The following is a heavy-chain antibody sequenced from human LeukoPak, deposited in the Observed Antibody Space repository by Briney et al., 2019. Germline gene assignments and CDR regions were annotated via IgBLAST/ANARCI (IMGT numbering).Heavy chain of an antibody. Sequence: GGSLRLSCAASGFNLSNYWMHWVRRAPGQGLVWVARINSDGRSTAYAGAVKGRFTISRDNAKNTVYLQMNSLRAEDTAVYYCGRPTHPSKYGSGSSLDLWGQGILITVSS. CDR2: INSDGRST. D-gene: IGHD3-10*01. CDR1: GFNLSNYW. V-gene: IGHV3-74*01. J-gene: IGHJ5*02. CDR3: GRPTHPSKYGSGSSLDL.